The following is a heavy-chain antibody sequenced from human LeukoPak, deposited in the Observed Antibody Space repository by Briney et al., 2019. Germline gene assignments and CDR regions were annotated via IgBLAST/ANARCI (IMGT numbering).Heavy chain of an antibody. Sequence: SETLSLTCSVSGGSISSSSYYWGWIRQPPGKGLEWIGSIYYSGSTNYNPSLKSRVTISVDTSKNQFSLKLSSVTAADTAVYYCAIQPQYSSSSHWFDPWGQGTLVTVSS. D-gene: IGHD6-13*01. V-gene: IGHV4-39*07. CDR2: IYYSGST. CDR1: GGSISSSSYY. J-gene: IGHJ5*02. CDR3: AIQPQYSSSSHWFDP.